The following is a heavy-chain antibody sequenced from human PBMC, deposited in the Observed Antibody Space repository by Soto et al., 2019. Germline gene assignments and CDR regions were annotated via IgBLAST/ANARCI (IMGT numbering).Heavy chain of an antibody. J-gene: IGHJ4*02. D-gene: IGHD3-22*01. Sequence: PGGSLRLSCAASGFTFSSYAMHWVRQAPGKGLEYVSAISSNGGSTYYANSVKGRFTISRDNSKNTLYLQMGSLRAEDMAVYYCARAPVYYDSSGYYYAPQYPDYWGQGTLVTVSS. V-gene: IGHV3-64*01. CDR1: GFTFSSYA. CDR3: ARAPVYYDSSGYYYAPQYPDY. CDR2: ISSNGGST.